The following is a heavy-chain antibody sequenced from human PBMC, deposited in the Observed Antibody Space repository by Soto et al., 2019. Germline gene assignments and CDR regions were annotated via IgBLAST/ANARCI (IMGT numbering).Heavy chain of an antibody. V-gene: IGHV3-30-3*01. CDR3: ARELYSGDYFSKWFEP. Sequence: QVRLVESGGGVVQPGRSLRLSCTASGFSFSSYAMYWFRQPPGKGLEWVAVISHDGINKHYADSVKGRVTVSRDNSNQPLELKLNSLRGEDTAMYYCARELYSGDYFSKWFEPWGQGTLVTVSS. CDR2: ISHDGINK. D-gene: IGHD4-17*01. CDR1: GFSFSSYA. J-gene: IGHJ5*02.